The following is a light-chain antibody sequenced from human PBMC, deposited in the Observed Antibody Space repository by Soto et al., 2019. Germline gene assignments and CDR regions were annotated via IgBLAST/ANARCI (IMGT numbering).Light chain of an antibody. Sequence: IQLTQSPSSLSASVGDRVPVTCRASQDIRNYLAWYQQKPGKAPKLLICDASTLYSGVPSRFSGSGSGTDLTLTVNSLQPEDFETYYCQQGYTSAITFGQGTRLEIK. CDR3: QQGYTSAIT. J-gene: IGKJ5*01. CDR2: DAS. V-gene: IGKV1-9*01. CDR1: QDIRNY.